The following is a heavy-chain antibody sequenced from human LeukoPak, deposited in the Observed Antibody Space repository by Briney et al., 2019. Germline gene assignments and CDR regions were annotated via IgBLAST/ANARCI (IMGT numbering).Heavy chain of an antibody. CDR3: AKGYYYDSSGIGRPYYHYAMDV. CDR2: ISGSGDTT. Sequence: GGSLRLSCAASGFTFSSYAMSWVRQAPGKGLEWVSGISGSGDTTDHADSVKGRFTISRDNSKNTLYLQMNSLRAEDTAVYYCAKGYYYDSSGIGRPYYHYAMDVWDRGTTVTVSS. CDR1: GFTFSSYA. D-gene: IGHD3-22*01. J-gene: IGHJ6*02. V-gene: IGHV3-23*01.